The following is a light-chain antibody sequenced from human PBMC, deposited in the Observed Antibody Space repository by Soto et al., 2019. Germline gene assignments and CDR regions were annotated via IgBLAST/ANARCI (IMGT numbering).Light chain of an antibody. V-gene: IGKV3-15*01. CDR3: QQYNAWPSRT. Sequence: IVLTQSPAALSVSPGERATLSCRASQRVRTNLAWYQQKPGQPPRLLIYGASTRATGVPARFSGSGSGTAFTLTISSMQSEDVAVYSCQQYNAWPSRTFGQGTKVEIK. J-gene: IGKJ2*02. CDR1: QRVRTN. CDR2: GAS.